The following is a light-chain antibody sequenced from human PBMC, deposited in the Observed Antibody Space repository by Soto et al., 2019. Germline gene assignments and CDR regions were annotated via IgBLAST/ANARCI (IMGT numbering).Light chain of an antibody. V-gene: IGKV3-20*01. CDR2: GAS. Sequence: EILLTQSPDSLSLSPGDRATLSCRASQSFSSTFFAWYQQNPGQAPRLLIYGASSRATGIPDRISGSGSGKDFAHTSSRMEPEDFAVYYCQRYDSSVTLGKGTQVEIK. CDR1: QSFSSTF. J-gene: IGKJ1*01. CDR3: QRYDSSVT.